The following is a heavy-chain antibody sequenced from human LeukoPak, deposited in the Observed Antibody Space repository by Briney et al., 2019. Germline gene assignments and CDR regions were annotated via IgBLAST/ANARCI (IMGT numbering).Heavy chain of an antibody. CDR1: GFTFSSYA. V-gene: IGHV3-23*01. CDR2: LSGSGGGT. J-gene: IGHJ4*02. CDR3: AGYFCSGGSCYRYFDY. D-gene: IGHD2-15*01. Sequence: GGSLRLSCAASGFTFSSYAMSWVRQPPGKGREWVSTLSGSGGGTYYADSVKGRFTISRDNYKNTLYLQMNSLRPEDTAVYYCAGYFCSGGSCYRYFDYWGQGTLVTVSS.